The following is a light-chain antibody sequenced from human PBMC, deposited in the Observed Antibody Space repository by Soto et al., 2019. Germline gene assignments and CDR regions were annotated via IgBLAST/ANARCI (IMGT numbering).Light chain of an antibody. CDR3: QQYAKWPLT. V-gene: IGKV3-15*01. CDR2: AAS. Sequence: EIVMTQSPATLSVSQGERATLSCRASETVYSNLAWYQQKPGQAPTLLIFAASTRATGIPARFSGSGSGTELTLTISSLQSEDFAVYYCQQYAKWPLTFGGGTKVEIK. CDR1: ETVYSN. J-gene: IGKJ4*01.